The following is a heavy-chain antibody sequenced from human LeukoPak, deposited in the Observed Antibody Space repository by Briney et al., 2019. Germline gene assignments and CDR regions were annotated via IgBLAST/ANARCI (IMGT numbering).Heavy chain of an antibody. D-gene: IGHD5-18*01. Sequence: ASVKVSCKASGYTFTNYGISWVRQAPGQGLEWMGWISTNNGNTDYAQSLQGRVTMTTDTSTNIASMELRSLRSDDTAVYYCARGVEWQQLWSRGYYFDYWGQGTPVTVSS. J-gene: IGHJ4*02. V-gene: IGHV1-18*04. CDR3: ARGVEWQQLWSRGYYFDY. CDR1: GYTFTNYG. CDR2: ISTNNGNT.